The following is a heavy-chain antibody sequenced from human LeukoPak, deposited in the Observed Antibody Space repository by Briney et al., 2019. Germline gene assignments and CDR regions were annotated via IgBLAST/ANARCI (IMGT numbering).Heavy chain of an antibody. CDR3: ARIGYCSGGSCYGIDY. CDR2: IYYSGST. V-gene: IGHV4-59*01. J-gene: IGHJ4*02. CDR1: GGSISSYY. D-gene: IGHD2-15*01. Sequence: SETLSLTCTVSGGSISSYYWSWIRQPPGKGLEWIGYIYYSGSTNYNPSLKSRVTISIDTSKNQFSLKLSSVTAADTAVYYCARIGYCSGGSCYGIDYWGRGTLVTVSS.